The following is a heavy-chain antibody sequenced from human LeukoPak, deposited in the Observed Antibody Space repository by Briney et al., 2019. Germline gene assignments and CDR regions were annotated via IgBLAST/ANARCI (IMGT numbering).Heavy chain of an antibody. CDR3: ARAAAISPNYYYYMDV. CDR1: GGSISSYY. D-gene: IGHD2-2*02. V-gene: IGHV4-4*07. CDR2: IYISGST. Sequence: SETLSLTCTVSGGSISSYYWSWIRQPAGKGLEWIGRIYISGSTYYNPSLKSRVTMSVDTSKNQFSLKLSSVTAADTAVYYCARAAAISPNYYYYMDVWGKGTTVTVSS. J-gene: IGHJ6*03.